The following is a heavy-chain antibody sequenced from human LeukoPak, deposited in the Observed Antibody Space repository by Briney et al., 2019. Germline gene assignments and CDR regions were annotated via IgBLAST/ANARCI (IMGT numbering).Heavy chain of an antibody. CDR1: GFTFSSYS. CDR3: ARTFSRLGDAFDI. CDR2: VSAISTI. J-gene: IGHJ3*02. V-gene: IGHV3-48*01. Sequence: GGSLRLSCAASGFTFSSYSMNWVRQAPGKGLEWVAYVSAISTIFYADSVKGRFIISRDNAKSSVFLQMNNLRVEDTAVYYCARTFSRLGDAFDIWGRGTLVTVSS. D-gene: IGHD7-27*01.